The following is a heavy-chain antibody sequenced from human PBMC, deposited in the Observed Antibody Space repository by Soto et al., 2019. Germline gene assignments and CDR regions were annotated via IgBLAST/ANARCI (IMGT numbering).Heavy chain of an antibody. Sequence: SETLSLTCTVSGGSISSSSYYWGWIRQPPGKGLEWIGSIYYSGSTYYNPSLKSRVTISVDTSKNQFSLKLSSVTAADTAVYYCASGIAARPSWFDPWGQGTLVTAPQ. CDR2: IYYSGST. J-gene: IGHJ5*02. V-gene: IGHV4-39*01. CDR3: ASGIAARPSWFDP. CDR1: GGSISSSSYY. D-gene: IGHD6-6*01.